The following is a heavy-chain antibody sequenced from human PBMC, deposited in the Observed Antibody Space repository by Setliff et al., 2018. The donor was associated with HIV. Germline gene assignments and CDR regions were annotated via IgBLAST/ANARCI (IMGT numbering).Heavy chain of an antibody. CDR1: GDTFSNSL. D-gene: IGHD5-18*01. J-gene: IGHJ4*02. CDR2: THPSSGSTI. Sequence: GASVKVSCKASGDTFSNSLVTWVRQAPGQGLEWMGITHPSSGSTIYYADSVKGRFTISRDNAKNSLYLQMNSLRAEDTAVYYCARAGYSYGLTHADYWGQGTLVTVSS. CDR3: ARAGYSYGLTHADY. V-gene: IGHV3-11*01.